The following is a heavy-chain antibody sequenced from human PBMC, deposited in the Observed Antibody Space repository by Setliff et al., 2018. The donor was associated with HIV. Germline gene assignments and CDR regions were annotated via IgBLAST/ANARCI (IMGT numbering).Heavy chain of an antibody. J-gene: IGHJ6*03. D-gene: IGHD3-10*01. CDR2: IRSKAYGGTT. V-gene: IGHV3-49*04. CDR3: ARGRLLWSGSYYYYYMDV. CDR1: GFTFGDYA. Sequence: GSLRLSCTTSGFTFGDYAMSWVRQAPGKGLEWVGFIRSKAYGGTTEYAASVKGRFTISRDDSKNSLYLQMNSLKTEDTAVYYCARGRLLWSGSYYYYYMDVWGKGTTVTVSS.